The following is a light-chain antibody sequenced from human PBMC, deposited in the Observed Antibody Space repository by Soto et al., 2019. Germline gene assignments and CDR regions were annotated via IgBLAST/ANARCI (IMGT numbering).Light chain of an antibody. CDR2: ATS. CDR3: QQLKTYPLT. CDR1: QGINSY. Sequence: DIQLTQSPSFLSASVGDRVTITCRASQGINSYLAWYQQKPGKAPKLLIYATSTLYTEVPSRFSGSGSGTEFSRTISSLQPDDFATYYCQQLKTYPLTFGGGTKVEI. V-gene: IGKV1-9*01. J-gene: IGKJ4*01.